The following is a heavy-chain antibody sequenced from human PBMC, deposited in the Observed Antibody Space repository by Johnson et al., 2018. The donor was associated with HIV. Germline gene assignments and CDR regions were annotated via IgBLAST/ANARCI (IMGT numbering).Heavy chain of an antibody. J-gene: IGHJ3*02. D-gene: IGHD3-10*01. Sequence: QVQLVESGGGVVQPRRSLRLSCVASGLSFNSYVMHWVRQAPGKGLQWVAVISYDGTKIHYTDSVKGRFTISRDNSKNTFYLQMNSLTAEDTAMYFCARGGPLTMVQDALDTWGQGTMVIVSA. CDR3: ARGGPLTMVQDALDT. CDR1: GLSFNSYV. V-gene: IGHV3-30*04. CDR2: ISYDGTKI.